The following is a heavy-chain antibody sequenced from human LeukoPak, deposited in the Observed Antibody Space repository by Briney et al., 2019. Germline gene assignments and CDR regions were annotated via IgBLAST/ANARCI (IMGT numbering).Heavy chain of an antibody. CDR1: GYSFTSYC. J-gene: IGHJ3*01. V-gene: IGHV5-51*01. Sequence: GESLKISCKVSGYSFTSYCIGWVRQMPGKGLECMGIIYPGDSGPTYSPSFQGQVTISVDKSINTAYLQWSSLQASDTAMYYCGMSGDRVPLQDDVFDVWGQGTMVTVST. CDR3: GMSGDRVPLQDDVFDV. D-gene: IGHD1-26*01. CDR2: IYPGDSGP.